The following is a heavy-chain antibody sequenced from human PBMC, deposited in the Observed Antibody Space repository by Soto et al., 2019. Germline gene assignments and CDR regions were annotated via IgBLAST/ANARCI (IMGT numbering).Heavy chain of an antibody. D-gene: IGHD6-6*01. CDR1: GGSISSSSYY. Sequence: QLQLQESGPGLVKPSETLSLTCTVSGGSISSSSYYWGWIRQPPGKGLEWIGSIYYSGSTYYNPSLKSRVTISVDTSKNQFSLKLSSVTAADTAVYYCARRIILFRAARPRPGYFDYWGQGTLVTVSS. CDR2: IYYSGST. V-gene: IGHV4-39*01. J-gene: IGHJ4*02. CDR3: ARRIILFRAARPRPGYFDY.